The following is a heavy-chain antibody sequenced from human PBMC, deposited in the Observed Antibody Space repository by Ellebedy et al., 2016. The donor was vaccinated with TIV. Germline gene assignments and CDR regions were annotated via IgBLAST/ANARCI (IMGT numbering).Heavy chain of an antibody. CDR2: IYYSGST. Sequence: MPSETLSLTCTVSGGSISSYYWSWIRQPPGKGLEWIGYIYYSGSTNYNPSLKSRVTISVDTSKNQFSLKLSSVTAADTAVYYCARDVAAAAVNWFDPWGQGTLVTVSS. D-gene: IGHD6-13*01. CDR1: GGSISSYY. V-gene: IGHV4-59*12. CDR3: ARDVAAAAVNWFDP. J-gene: IGHJ5*02.